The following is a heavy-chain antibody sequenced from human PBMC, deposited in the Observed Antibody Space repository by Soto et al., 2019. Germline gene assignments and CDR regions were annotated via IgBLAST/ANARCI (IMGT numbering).Heavy chain of an antibody. Sequence: GESLKISCKCSGYSFTSYWISWVRQMPGKGLEWMGRIDPSDSYTNYSPSFQGHVAISADKSISTAYLQWSSLKASDTAMYYCARLGVPAATLYYGMDVWGQGTTVTVSS. CDR1: GYSFTSYW. J-gene: IGHJ6*02. CDR2: IDPSDSYT. V-gene: IGHV5-10-1*01. CDR3: ARLGVPAATLYYGMDV. D-gene: IGHD2-2*01.